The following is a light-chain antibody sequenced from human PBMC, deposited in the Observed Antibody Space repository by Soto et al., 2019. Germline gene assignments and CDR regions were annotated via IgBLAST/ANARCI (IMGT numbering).Light chain of an antibody. Sequence: EIVLTQSPGTLSLSPGARATLSRRASQSVNSNYLAWYQQKPGQAPRLLFSGASSRATGIPDRFSGSGSGTVFTLTISRLEPEDFAIYYCQQYDSSPLTFGQGTKVDIK. CDR3: QQYDSSPLT. J-gene: IGKJ1*01. V-gene: IGKV3-20*01. CDR2: GAS. CDR1: QSVNSNY.